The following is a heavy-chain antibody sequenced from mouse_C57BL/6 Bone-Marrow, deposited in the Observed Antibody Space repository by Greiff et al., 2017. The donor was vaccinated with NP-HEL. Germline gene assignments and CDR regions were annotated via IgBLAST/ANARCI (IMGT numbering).Heavy chain of an antibody. CDR3: ARETGWDDY. CDR1: GFTFSSYA. V-gene: IGHV5-4*03. D-gene: IGHD4-1*01. CDR2: ISDGGSYT. J-gene: IGHJ2*01. Sequence: EVKVVESGGGLVKPGGSLKLSCAASGFTFSSYAMSWVRQTPEKRLEWVATISDGGSYTYYPDNVKGRFTISRDNAKNDLYLQMGLLKSEDTAMYYSARETGWDDYWGQGTTLTVSS.